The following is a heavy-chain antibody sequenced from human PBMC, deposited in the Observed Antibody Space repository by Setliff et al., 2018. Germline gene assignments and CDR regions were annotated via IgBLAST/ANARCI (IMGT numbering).Heavy chain of an antibody. J-gene: IGHJ6*03. Sequence: PRKGLEWLGYTSYSGTTHYNVALVNRLAISVDTSKNQFQFSLKVYLVTAADTAVYFCARQSWDYYYMDVWGKGTTVTVSS. CDR2: TSYSGTT. D-gene: IGHD7-27*01. CDR3: ARQSWDYYYMDV. V-gene: IGHV4-31*02.